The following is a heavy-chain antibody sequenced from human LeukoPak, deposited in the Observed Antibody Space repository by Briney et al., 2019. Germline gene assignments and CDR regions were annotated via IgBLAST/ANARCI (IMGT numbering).Heavy chain of an antibody. D-gene: IGHD2-2*01. CDR3: ARDPGCSSTSCWSYYYYYYMDV. J-gene: IGHJ6*03. CDR1: GYTFTGYY. Sequence: ASVKVSCKASGYTFTGYYMHWVRQAPGQGLEWMGWINPNSGGTNYAQKFQGRVTMTRDTSISTAYMELSRLRSDDMAVYYCARDPGCSSTSCWSYYYYYYMDVWGKGTTVTISS. V-gene: IGHV1-2*02. CDR2: INPNSGGT.